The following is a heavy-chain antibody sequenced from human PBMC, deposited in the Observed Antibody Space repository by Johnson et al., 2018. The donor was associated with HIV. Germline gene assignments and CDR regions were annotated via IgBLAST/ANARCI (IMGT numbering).Heavy chain of an antibody. CDR3: ARGSTVTTLSGAFDI. D-gene: IGHD4-11*01. CDR2: ISSSGSMI. CDR1: GFSFSDYY. V-gene: IGHV3-11*04. Sequence: QVQLVESGGGLVKPGGSLRLSCAASGFSFSDYYMSWIRQAPGKGLESVSYISSSGSMIAYADSVKGGFTISKDNSKNTRFLQMNSLRADDTAVYYCARGSTVTTLSGAFDIWGQGTLVTVSS. J-gene: IGHJ3*02.